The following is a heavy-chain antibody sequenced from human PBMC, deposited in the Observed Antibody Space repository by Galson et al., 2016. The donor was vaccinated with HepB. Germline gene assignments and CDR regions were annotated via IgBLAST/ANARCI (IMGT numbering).Heavy chain of an antibody. CDR3: ARTNVLLWFGEFDY. CDR2: ISAYNGNT. CDR1: GYTFSNYG. J-gene: IGHJ4*02. Sequence: SVKVSCKASGYTFSNYGISWVRQAPGQGLEWMGWISAYNGNTNYAQKFQGRVTMTTDTSTNIAYMELRSLRSDDTAVYYCARTNVLLWFGEFDYWGQGTLVTVSS. V-gene: IGHV1-18*01. D-gene: IGHD3-10*01.